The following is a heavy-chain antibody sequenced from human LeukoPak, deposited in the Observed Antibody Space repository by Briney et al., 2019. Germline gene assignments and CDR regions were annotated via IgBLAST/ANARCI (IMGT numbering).Heavy chain of an antibody. J-gene: IGHJ4*02. CDR3: ARGGRYAYFLDY. V-gene: IGHV3-74*01. CDR1: GFIFSDYW. Sequence: GGPLRLSCAASGFIFSDYWMHWVRQGPGKGLVWVSRIKSEGSSTSYAELVKGRFTISRDNAKHTVYLHMNSLRDEDTAVYYCARGGRYAYFLDYWGQGTLVTVSS. D-gene: IGHD3-16*01. CDR2: IKSEGSST.